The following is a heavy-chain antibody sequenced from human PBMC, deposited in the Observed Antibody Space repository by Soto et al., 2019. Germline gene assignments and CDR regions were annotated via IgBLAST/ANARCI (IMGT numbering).Heavy chain of an antibody. J-gene: IGHJ6*02. CDR3: ARDMPLPIFGVVNQGYYDYYGMDV. CDR1: GGSISSYY. V-gene: IGHV4-59*01. D-gene: IGHD3-3*02. Sequence: QVQLQESGPGLVKPSETLSLTCTVSGGSISSYYWSWIRQPPGKGLEWIGYIYYSGSTNYNPSLKSRDTISLDPSKNQFSLQLSSVTAADTAVYYCARDMPLPIFGVVNQGYYDYYGMDVWGQGTTVTVSS. CDR2: IYYSGST.